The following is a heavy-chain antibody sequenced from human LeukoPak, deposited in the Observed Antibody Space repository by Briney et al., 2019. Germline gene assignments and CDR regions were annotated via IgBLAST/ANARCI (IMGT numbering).Heavy chain of an antibody. CDR3: ARDQTLFYCSSTNCSGAFDI. CDR2: IKQDGSEK. D-gene: IGHD2-2*01. Sequence: PGGSLRLSCAAPGFTLSRYWMSWVRQAPGKGLEWVANIKQDGSEKYYVDSVKGRFTISRDNAKNSVNLQMNSLRAEDTAVYYCARDQTLFYCSSTNCSGAFDIWGQGTMVTVSS. CDR1: GFTLSRYW. J-gene: IGHJ3*02. V-gene: IGHV3-7*01.